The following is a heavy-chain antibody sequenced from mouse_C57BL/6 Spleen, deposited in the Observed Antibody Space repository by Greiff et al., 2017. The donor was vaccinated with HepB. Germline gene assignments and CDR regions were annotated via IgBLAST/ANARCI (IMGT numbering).Heavy chain of an antibody. CDR1: GYTFTSYW. D-gene: IGHD1-1*01. Sequence: QVQLQQPGAELVKPGASVKLSCKASGYTFTSYWMQWVKQRPGQGLEWIGEIDPSDSYTNYNQKFKGKATLTVDTSSSTAYMQLSSLTSEDSAVYYCAPYDGSSYGYFDVWGTGTTVTVAS. J-gene: IGHJ1*03. CDR2: IDPSDSYT. CDR3: APYDGSSYGYFDV. V-gene: IGHV1-50*01.